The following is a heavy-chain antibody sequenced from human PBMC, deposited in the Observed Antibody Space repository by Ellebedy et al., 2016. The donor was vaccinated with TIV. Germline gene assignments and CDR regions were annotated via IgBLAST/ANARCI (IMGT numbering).Heavy chain of an antibody. D-gene: IGHD2-8*01. Sequence: GGSLRLSXTASGFTFSRRWMGWVRQAPGKGLEWVANIKEDETEKYYAESVKGRFTISRDNAKKSLFLQMNSLRVEDTAMYYCSRNLGHYMLSDWGQGSLVTVSS. V-gene: IGHV3-7*01. CDR1: GFTFSRRW. J-gene: IGHJ4*02. CDR2: IKEDETEK. CDR3: SRNLGHYMLSD.